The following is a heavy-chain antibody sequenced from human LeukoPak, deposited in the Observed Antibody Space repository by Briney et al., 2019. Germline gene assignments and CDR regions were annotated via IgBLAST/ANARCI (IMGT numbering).Heavy chain of an antibody. CDR3: ARDNGENYHTAFDY. V-gene: IGHV3-74*01. J-gene: IGHJ4*02. CDR2: IHGDGRTT. Sequence: GGSLRLSCAASGFTFSSYWIHCGREGPGKGLVWVSRIHGDGRTTTYADSVKGRFTISRDNAKNTLYLQMNSLRAEDTAVYYCARDNGENYHTAFDYWGQGTLVTVSS. D-gene: IGHD2-8*01. CDR1: GFTFSSYW.